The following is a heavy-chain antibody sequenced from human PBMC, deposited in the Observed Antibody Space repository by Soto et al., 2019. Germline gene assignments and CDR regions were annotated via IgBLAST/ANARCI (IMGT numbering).Heavy chain of an antibody. J-gene: IGHJ4*02. D-gene: IGHD5-12*01. CDR1: GDSISIYY. V-gene: IGHV4-59*01. Sequence: SXTLSLTCTVSGDSISIYYWSWIRQPPGKGLEWIGYFSYSGITKYNPSLKSRVTISADTSKNQFSLKVASVTAADTAVYYCVSGYDFYFEYWGKGTLVTVSS. CDR3: VSGYDFYFEY. CDR2: FSYSGIT.